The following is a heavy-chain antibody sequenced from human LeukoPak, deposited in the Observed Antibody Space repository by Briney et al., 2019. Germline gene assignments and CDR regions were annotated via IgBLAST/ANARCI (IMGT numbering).Heavy chain of an antibody. J-gene: IGHJ3*02. D-gene: IGHD6-19*01. Sequence: GGSLRLSCAASGFTFSSYSMNWVRQAPGKGLEWVSYISSSSSTIYYADSVKGRFTISRDNAKNSLYLQMNSLRAEDTAVYYCARDFSLGAVAGSPDAFDIWGQGTMVTVSS. CDR1: GFTFSSYS. V-gene: IGHV3-48*04. CDR3: ARDFSLGAVAGSPDAFDI. CDR2: ISSSSSTI.